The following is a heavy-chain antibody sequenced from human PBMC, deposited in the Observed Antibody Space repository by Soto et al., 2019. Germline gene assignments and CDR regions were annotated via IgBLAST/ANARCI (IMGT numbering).Heavy chain of an antibody. CDR3: ARGAYYDILPGSLPPFDY. Sequence: QVQLVQSGAEVKKPGSSVKVSCKASGGTFSSYAISWVRQAPGQGLEWMGGIIPIFSTGNYAQKFQGRVTITADESTSTAYMELSSLRSEDTAVYYCARGAYYDILPGSLPPFDYWGQGTLVTVSS. J-gene: IGHJ4*02. V-gene: IGHV1-69*12. CDR1: GGTFSSYA. D-gene: IGHD3-9*01. CDR2: IIPIFSTG.